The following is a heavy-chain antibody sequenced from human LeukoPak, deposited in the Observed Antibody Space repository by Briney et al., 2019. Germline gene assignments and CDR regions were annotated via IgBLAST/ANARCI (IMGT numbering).Heavy chain of an antibody. CDR1: GFTFSGSA. CDR3: TRAYDSSGYDFFYFDY. Sequence: GGSLRLSCGASGFTFSGSAMHWVRQASGKGLEWVGRIRSQAHSYATAYVASVKGRFTMSRDDSKKTAYLEMNSLRTEDTAVYYCTRAYDSSGYDFFYFDYWGQGTLVTVSS. CDR2: IRSQAHSYAT. J-gene: IGHJ4*02. D-gene: IGHD3-22*01. V-gene: IGHV3-73*01.